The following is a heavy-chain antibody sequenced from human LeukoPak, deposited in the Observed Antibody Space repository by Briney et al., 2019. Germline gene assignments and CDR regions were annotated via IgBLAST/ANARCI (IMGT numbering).Heavy chain of an antibody. D-gene: IGHD3-22*01. CDR3: ARRFNYYYSSGYYEGFYFDY. J-gene: IGHJ4*02. CDR2: ISAY. V-gene: IGHV1-18*01. CDR1: GYTFTSYG. Sequence: GASVKVSCXASGYTFTSYGISWVRRAPGQGLEWMGWISAYAQKFQVRVTMTTDTSTSTAYMELRSLRSDDTAVYYCARRFNYYYSSGYYEGFYFDYWGQGTLVTVSS.